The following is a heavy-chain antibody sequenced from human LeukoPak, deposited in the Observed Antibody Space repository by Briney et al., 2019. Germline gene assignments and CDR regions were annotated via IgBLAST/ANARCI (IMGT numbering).Heavy chain of an antibody. V-gene: IGHV3-30-3*01. Sequence: GGSLRLSCAASGFTFSSYAMQWVRQAPGKGLEWVAVISYDGSNKYYADSVKGRFTISRDNSKNTLYLQMNSLRSEDTAVYYCARDYGGNSGWFDPWGQGTLVTVSS. CDR2: ISYDGSNK. CDR3: ARDYGGNSGWFDP. J-gene: IGHJ5*02. CDR1: GFTFSSYA. D-gene: IGHD4-23*01.